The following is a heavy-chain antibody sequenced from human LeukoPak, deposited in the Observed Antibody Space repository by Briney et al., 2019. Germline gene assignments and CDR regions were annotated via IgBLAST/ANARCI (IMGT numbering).Heavy chain of an antibody. V-gene: IGHV1-2*02. D-gene: IGHD3-9*01. CDR2: INPNSGGT. J-gene: IGHJ4*02. Sequence: ASVKVSCKASGYTFTGYYMHWVRQAPGQGLEWMGWINPNSGGTNYPQKFQGRVTMTRDTSISTAYMELSRLRSDDTAVYYCARIHVLRYEPPDEYYFDYWGQGTLVTVSS. CDR3: ARIHVLRYEPPDEYYFDY. CDR1: GYTFTGYY.